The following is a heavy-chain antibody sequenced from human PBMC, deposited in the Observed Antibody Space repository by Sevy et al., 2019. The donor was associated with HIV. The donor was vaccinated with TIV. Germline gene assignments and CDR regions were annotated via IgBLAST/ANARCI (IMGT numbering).Heavy chain of an antibody. CDR3: ARERTIFGVVIIHFDY. J-gene: IGHJ4*02. D-gene: IGHD3-3*01. CDR2: ISSSGSTI. V-gene: IGHV3-48*03. CDR1: GFTFSSYE. Sequence: GGSLRLSCAASGFTFSSYEMNWVRQAPGKGLEWVSYISSSGSTIYYADSVKGRFTISRDNAKNSLYLQMNSLRAEDTAVYYCARERTIFGVVIIHFDYWGQGTLVTVSS.